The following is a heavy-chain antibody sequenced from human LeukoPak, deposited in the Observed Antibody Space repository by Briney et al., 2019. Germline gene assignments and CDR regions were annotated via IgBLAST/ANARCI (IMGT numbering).Heavy chain of an antibody. CDR1: GYTFTGYY. Sequence: ASVKVSCKASGYTFTGYYMHWVRQAPGQGLEWMGWSSPYNGNTNYAQKLRGRVTMTTDTSTSTAYMELRSLRSDDTAVYYCARGGTSGWRTPNDDYWGQGTLVTVSS. J-gene: IGHJ4*02. CDR3: ARGGTSGWRTPNDDY. CDR2: SSPYNGNT. D-gene: IGHD6-19*01. V-gene: IGHV1-18*04.